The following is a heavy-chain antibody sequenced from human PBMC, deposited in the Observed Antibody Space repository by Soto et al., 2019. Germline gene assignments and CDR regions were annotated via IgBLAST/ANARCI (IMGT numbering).Heavy chain of an antibody. CDR3: ARDAIYNSYGTYFDY. CDR1: GYTFTGYY. V-gene: IGHV1-2*04. J-gene: IGHJ4*02. D-gene: IGHD5-18*01. CDR2: INPNSGGT. Sequence: ASVKVSCKTSGYTFTGYYVHWVLEAPGQGLEWMGWINPNSGGTNYAQKFQGWVSMTRDRSITTAYMELSRLTSDDTAVYYCARDAIYNSYGTYFDYWGQGTLVTVSS.